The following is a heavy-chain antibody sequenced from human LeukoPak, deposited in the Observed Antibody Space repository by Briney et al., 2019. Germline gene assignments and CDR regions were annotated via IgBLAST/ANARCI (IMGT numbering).Heavy chain of an antibody. CDR1: GGSISSYY. D-gene: IGHD6-19*01. V-gene: IGHV4-59*01. J-gene: IGHJ6*02. Sequence: SETLSLTCTVSGGSISSYYWSWIRQPPGKGLEWIGYIYYSGSTNYNPSLKSRVTISVDTSKNQFSLKLSSVTAADTAVYYCARRVYSSRSTYYYYYGMDVWGQGTTVTVSS. CDR3: ARRVYSSRSTYYYYYGMDV. CDR2: IYYSGST.